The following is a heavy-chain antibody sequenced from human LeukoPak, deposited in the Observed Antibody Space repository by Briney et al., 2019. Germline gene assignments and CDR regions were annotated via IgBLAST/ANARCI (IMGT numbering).Heavy chain of an antibody. D-gene: IGHD6-6*01. CDR2: ISYDGSNK. Sequence: GGSLRLSCAASGFTFSSYGMHWVRQAPGKGLEWVAVISYDGSNKYYADSVKGRFTISRDNSKNTLYLQMNSLRAEDTAVYYCAKDIGSSIAARRIDYWGQGTLVTVSS. CDR3: AKDIGSSIAARRIDY. V-gene: IGHV3-30*18. J-gene: IGHJ4*02. CDR1: GFTFSSYG.